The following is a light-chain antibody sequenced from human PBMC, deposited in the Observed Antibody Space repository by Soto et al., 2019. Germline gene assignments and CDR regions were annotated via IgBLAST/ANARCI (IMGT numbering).Light chain of an antibody. CDR1: QSVSGY. Sequence: EIVLTQSPATLSLSPGNRATLSCRASQSVSGYLAWYQQKPGQAPRLLIYDASNRATGIPARFSGSWSGTEFPLPITSPEPEDFAVYYCQQRSNLPSTFGGGTKVEI. J-gene: IGKJ4*01. CDR2: DAS. V-gene: IGKV3-11*01. CDR3: QQRSNLPST.